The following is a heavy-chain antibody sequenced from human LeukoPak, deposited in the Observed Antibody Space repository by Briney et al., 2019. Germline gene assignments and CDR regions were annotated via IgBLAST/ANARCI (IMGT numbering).Heavy chain of an antibody. CDR2: VNPKSGGT. CDR1: GYTFTSYD. V-gene: IGHV1-2*02. J-gene: IGHJ4*02. D-gene: IGHD3-22*01. Sequence: ASVKVSCKASGYTFTSYDINWVRQATGQGLEWVGWVNPKSGGTNSAQEFQGRLTMTRDTSISTAYMELSRLRSDDTAVYYCARDWAYSDSSGYSGVDYWGQGTLVTVSS. CDR3: ARDWAYSDSSGYSGVDY.